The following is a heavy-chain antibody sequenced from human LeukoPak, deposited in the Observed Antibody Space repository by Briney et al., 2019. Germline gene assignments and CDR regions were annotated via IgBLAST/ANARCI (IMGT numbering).Heavy chain of an antibody. V-gene: IGHV3-7*03. CDR2: IKQDGSEK. CDR1: EFIFSNYW. CDR3: ARGTVGGSYFDY. D-gene: IGHD1-26*01. Sequence: PGGSLRLSCGASEFIFSNYWMSWVRQAPGKGLEWVANIKQDGSEKYFVDSVKGRFTISRDNAKNSLYLQMNSLRAEDTAVYYCARGTVGGSYFDYWGQGTLVTVSS. J-gene: IGHJ4*02.